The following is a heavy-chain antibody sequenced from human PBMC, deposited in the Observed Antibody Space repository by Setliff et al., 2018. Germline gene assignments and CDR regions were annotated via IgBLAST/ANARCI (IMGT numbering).Heavy chain of an antibody. CDR3: ARGVYEYSYGYRGHYYYYMDV. V-gene: IGHV7-4-1*02. Sequence: ASVKVSCKASGYTFTGYAINWVRQAPGQGLEYLGWINTNTGNPTYVQGFTGRFVFSLDTSVSTAYLQISSLKAEDTAVYYCARGVYEYSYGYRGHYYYYMDVWGKGATVTVS. CDR1: GYTFTGYA. J-gene: IGHJ6*03. CDR2: INTNTGNP. D-gene: IGHD3-16*01.